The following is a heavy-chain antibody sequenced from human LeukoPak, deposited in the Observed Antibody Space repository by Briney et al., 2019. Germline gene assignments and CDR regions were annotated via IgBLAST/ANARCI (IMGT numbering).Heavy chain of an antibody. V-gene: IGHV3-23*01. Sequence: GGSLRLSCAASGFTFGNYAMSWVRQAPGKGLEWVSGITGDTYYADSVKGRFTISRDNAKNTVYLQMNSLRAEDTAVYYCARSSSWYLFDYWGQGTLVTVSS. D-gene: IGHD6-13*01. CDR2: ITGDT. J-gene: IGHJ4*02. CDR3: ARSSSWYLFDY. CDR1: GFTFGNYA.